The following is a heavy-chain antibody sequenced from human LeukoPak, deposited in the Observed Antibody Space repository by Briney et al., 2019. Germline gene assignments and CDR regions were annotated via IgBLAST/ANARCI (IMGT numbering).Heavy chain of an antibody. CDR1: GYTFTGYY. CDR3: AAWGSSGRHWFDP. J-gene: IGHJ5*02. CDR2: INPNSGGT. D-gene: IGHD6-19*01. V-gene: IGHV1-2*02. Sequence: GASVKVSCKASGYTFTGYYMHWVRQAPGQGLEWMGWINPNSGGTNYAQKFQGRVTMTRDTSISTAYMELSSLRSEDTAMYYCAAWGSSGRHWFDPWGQGTLVTVSS.